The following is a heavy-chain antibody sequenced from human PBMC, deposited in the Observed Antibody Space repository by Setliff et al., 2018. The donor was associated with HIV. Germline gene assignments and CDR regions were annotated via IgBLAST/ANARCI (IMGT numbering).Heavy chain of an antibody. D-gene: IGHD2-21*02. CDR1: GYSFNSQW. CDR2: IYPGDSDT. J-gene: IGHJ3*01. V-gene: IGHV5-51*01. Sequence: PGESLKISCKGSGYSFNSQWVGWVRQMPGKGLEWMGIIYPGDSDTRYNPSFQGQVTISADKSTTTAYLQWTSLKASDTAIYYCVRRDGRLLNGFDFWGQGTMVTVSS. CDR3: VRRDGRLLNGFDF.